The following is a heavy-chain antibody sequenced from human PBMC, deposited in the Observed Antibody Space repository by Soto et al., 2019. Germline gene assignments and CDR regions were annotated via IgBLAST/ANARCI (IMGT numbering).Heavy chain of an antibody. CDR3: ARVSWYCSGGSCYSDAFDI. CDR1: GGSISSYY. J-gene: IGHJ3*02. CDR2: IYYSGST. V-gene: IGHV4-59*01. D-gene: IGHD2-15*01. Sequence: QVQLQESGPGLVKPSETLSLTCTVSGGSISSYYWSWIRQPPGKGLEWIGYIYYSGSTNYNPSLKSRVTISVDPSKNQFSLKLSSVTAADTAVYYCARVSWYCSGGSCYSDAFDIWGQGTMVTVSS.